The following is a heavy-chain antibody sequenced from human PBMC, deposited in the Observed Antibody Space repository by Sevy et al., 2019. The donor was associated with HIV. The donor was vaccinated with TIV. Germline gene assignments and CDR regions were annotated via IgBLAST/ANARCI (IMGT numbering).Heavy chain of an antibody. CDR3: AKGRNSGSYYSDY. V-gene: IGHV3-23*01. Sequence: GGSLRLSCAASGFTFSSYAMSWVRQAPGKGLEWVSAISGSGGNTYYADSVKGRFTISRDNSKNTLYLQMNSLRAEDTAVYYCAKGRNSGSYYSDYWGQGTLVTVSS. D-gene: IGHD1-26*01. J-gene: IGHJ4*02. CDR2: ISGSGGNT. CDR1: GFTFSSYA.